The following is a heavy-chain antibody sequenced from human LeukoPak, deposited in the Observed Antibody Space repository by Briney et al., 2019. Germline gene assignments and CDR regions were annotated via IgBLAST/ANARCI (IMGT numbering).Heavy chain of an antibody. J-gene: IGHJ3*02. Sequence: SETLSLTCTVSGGSINYYYWSCIRQPPGKGLEWIGYIYYSGSANYNPSLKSRVSISVDTSKNHFSLKLSSVTAADTAVYYCARATQGAFDIWGQGTMVTVSS. V-gene: IGHV4-59*01. CDR1: GGSINYYY. CDR2: IYYSGSA. CDR3: ARATQGAFDI.